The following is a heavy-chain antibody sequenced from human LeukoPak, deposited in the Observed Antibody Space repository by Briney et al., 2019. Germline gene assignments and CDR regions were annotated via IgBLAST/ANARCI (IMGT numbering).Heavy chain of an antibody. Sequence: GGSLRLSCTVSGFTVSSNSMSWVRQAPGKGLEWVSAISGSGGSTYYADSVKGRFTISRDNSKNTLYLQMNSLRAEDTAVYYCAKTRYYYGSGSSLVFDYWGQGTLVTVSS. J-gene: IGHJ4*02. D-gene: IGHD3-10*01. CDR1: GFTVSSNS. V-gene: IGHV3-23*01. CDR3: AKTRYYYGSGSSLVFDY. CDR2: ISGSGGST.